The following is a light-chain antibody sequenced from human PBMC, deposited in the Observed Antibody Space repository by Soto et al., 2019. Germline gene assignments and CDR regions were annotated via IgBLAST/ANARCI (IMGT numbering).Light chain of an antibody. Sequence: DIQMTQSPSSFSASTGDRVTITCRASQGISGWLAWYQQKPGKAPKLLIYAASSLQSGVPSRFSGSGSGTYFTLTISSLQPEDFATYYCLQANTFPITFGQGTRLEIK. J-gene: IGKJ5*01. V-gene: IGKV1-12*01. CDR2: AAS. CDR1: QGISGW. CDR3: LQANTFPIT.